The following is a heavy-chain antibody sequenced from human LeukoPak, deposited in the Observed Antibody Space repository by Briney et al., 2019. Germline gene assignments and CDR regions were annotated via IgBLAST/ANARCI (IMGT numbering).Heavy chain of an antibody. D-gene: IGHD2-21*01. CDR1: GGSISSCCYY. J-gene: IGHJ3*02. V-gene: IGHV4-39*01. Sequence: SETLSLTCTVSGGSISSCCYYWGWIRQPPGKGLEWIGSIYYSGSTYYNPSLKSRITIFLDTSKIQFSLKLSAVTATDTAVYYCARQGDSGRAFDIWGQGTVVTVSS. CDR3: ARQGDSGRAFDI. CDR2: IYYSGST.